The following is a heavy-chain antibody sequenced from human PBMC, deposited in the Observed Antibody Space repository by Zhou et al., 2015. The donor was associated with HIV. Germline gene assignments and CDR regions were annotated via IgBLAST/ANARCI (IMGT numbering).Heavy chain of an antibody. CDR3: ARDRGYSSGWYPTEARYGMDV. CDR1: GYTFTSYG. J-gene: IGHJ6*02. V-gene: IGHV1-18*01. Sequence: QVQLVQSGAEVKKPGASVKVSCKASGYTFTSYGISWVRQAPGQGLEWMGWISAYNGNTNYAQKLQGRVTMTTDTSTSTAYMELRSLRSDDTAVYYCARDRGYSSGWYPTEARYGMDVVGPRGPRSPSP. CDR2: ISAYNGNT. D-gene: IGHD6-19*01.